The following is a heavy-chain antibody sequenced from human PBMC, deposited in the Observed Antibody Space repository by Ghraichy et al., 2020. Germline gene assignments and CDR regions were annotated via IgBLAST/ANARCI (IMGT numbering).Heavy chain of an antibody. CDR1: GYTFTSYD. D-gene: IGHD3-3*01. Sequence: ASVKVSCKASGYTFTSYDINWVRQATGQGLEWMGWMNPNSGNRGYAQKFQGRVTITRDTSASTAYMELSSLRSEDTAVYYCARTTGFWSGYYIQRRDYYFDYWGHGTLVTVSS. J-gene: IGHJ4*01. V-gene: IGHV1-8*01. CDR2: MNPNSGNR. CDR3: ARTTGFWSGYYIQRRDYYFDY.